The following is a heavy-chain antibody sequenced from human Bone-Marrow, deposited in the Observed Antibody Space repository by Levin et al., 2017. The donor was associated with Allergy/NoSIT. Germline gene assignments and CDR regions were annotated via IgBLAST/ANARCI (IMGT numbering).Heavy chain of an antibody. CDR2: IRWNDDK. CDR1: GFSLNPSGMC. J-gene: IGHJ4*02. D-gene: IGHD3-3*01. CDR3: ARGKYYGGSLRNDY. Sequence: TLSLTCTFSGFSLNPSGMCVSWIRQPPGKALEWLALIRWNDDKFYNTSLKTKLTISKDTSKNQVVLTMANMDPVDTATYFCARGKYYGGSLRNDYWGQGTLVTVSS. V-gene: IGHV2-70*01.